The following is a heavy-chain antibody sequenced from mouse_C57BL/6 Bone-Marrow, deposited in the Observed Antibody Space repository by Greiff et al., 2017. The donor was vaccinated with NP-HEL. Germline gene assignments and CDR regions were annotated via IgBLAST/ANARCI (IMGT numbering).Heavy chain of an antibody. D-gene: IGHD2-2*01. J-gene: IGHJ4*01. CDR2: ISYDGSN. Sequence: EVKLLESGPGLVKPSQSLSLTCSVTGYSITSGYYWNWIRQFPGNKLEWMGYISYDGSNNYNPSLKNRISITRDTSKNQFFLKLNSVTTEDTATYYCARDGYDAFYYAMDYWGQGTSVTVSS. V-gene: IGHV3-6*01. CDR1: GYSITSGYY. CDR3: ARDGYDAFYYAMDY.